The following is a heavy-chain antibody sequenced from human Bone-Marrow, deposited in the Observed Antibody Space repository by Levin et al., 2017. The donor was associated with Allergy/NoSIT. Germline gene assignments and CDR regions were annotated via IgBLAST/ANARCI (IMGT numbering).Heavy chain of an antibody. CDR3: ARQIDIVVVVAAIWFDP. D-gene: IGHD2-15*01. Sequence: GSLRLSCTVSGGSISSSSYYWGWIRQPPGKGLEWIGSIYYSGSTYYNPSLKSRVTISVDTSKNQFSLKLSSVTAADTAVYYCARQIDIVVVVAAIWFDPWGQGTLVTVSS. J-gene: IGHJ5*02. CDR2: IYYSGST. CDR1: GGSISSSSYY. V-gene: IGHV4-39*01.